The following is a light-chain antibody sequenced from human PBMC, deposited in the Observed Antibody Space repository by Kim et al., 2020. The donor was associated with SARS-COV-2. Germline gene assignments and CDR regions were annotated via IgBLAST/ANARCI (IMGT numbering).Light chain of an antibody. Sequence: LSPGERATLSCRASQSVSSSYLAWYQQKPGQAPRLLIYGASNRATGIPDRFSGSRSGTDFTLTISRLEPEDFAVYYCQQYGNSLTFGGGTKVDIK. CDR3: QQYGNSLT. V-gene: IGKV3-20*01. CDR2: GAS. J-gene: IGKJ4*01. CDR1: QSVSSSY.